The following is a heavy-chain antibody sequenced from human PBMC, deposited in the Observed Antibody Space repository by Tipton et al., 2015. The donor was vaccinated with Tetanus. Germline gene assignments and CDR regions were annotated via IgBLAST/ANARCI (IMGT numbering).Heavy chain of an antibody. J-gene: IGHJ4*01. CDR2: AYHSGAT. D-gene: IGHD5-12*01. V-gene: IGHV4-61*08. Sequence: TLSLTCTVSGTSISRSGHYWTWVRQPPGKEPEWVGYAYHSGATNYHPSLKSRLAISADTSKNQFSLNLRSVITTDTAVYYCARANNDYPKKGPFDYWGHGSLVIVSS. CDR1: GTSISRSGHY. CDR3: ARANNDYPKKGPFDY.